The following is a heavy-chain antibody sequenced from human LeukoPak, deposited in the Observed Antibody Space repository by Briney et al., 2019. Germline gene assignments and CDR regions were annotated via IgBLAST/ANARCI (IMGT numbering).Heavy chain of an antibody. D-gene: IGHD5-18*01. Sequence: GGSLRLSCAVSGFTFSSYGMHWVRQAPGKGLEWVAVISYDGSNKYYADSVKGRFTISRDNSKNSLHLQMNSLRDEDTAVYYCAKDVDTGLVTPPLVYWGQGTLVTVSS. CDR3: AKDVDTGLVTPPLVY. V-gene: IGHV3-30*18. CDR1: GFTFSSYG. CDR2: ISYDGSNK. J-gene: IGHJ4*02.